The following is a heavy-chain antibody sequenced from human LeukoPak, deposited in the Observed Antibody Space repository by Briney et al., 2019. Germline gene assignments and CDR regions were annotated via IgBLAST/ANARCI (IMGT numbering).Heavy chain of an antibody. Sequence: PGGSLRLSCAASGFTFSDYNMRWIRQAPGKGLEWVSSISRSGSTKYYADSVKGRFTISRDNAKNSLFLQMNSLRAEDTAVYYCARGLDYYDSSGIKYFQHWGQGTLVTVSS. CDR1: GFTFSDYN. CDR3: ARGLDYYDSSGIKYFQH. CDR2: ISRSGSTK. J-gene: IGHJ1*01. V-gene: IGHV3-11*01. D-gene: IGHD3-22*01.